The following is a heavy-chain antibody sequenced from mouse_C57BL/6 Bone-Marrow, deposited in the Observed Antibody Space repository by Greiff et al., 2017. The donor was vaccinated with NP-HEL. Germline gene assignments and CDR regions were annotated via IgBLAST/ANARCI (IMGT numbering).Heavy chain of an antibody. Sequence: EVQLQQSGAELVRPGAPVKLSCTASGFNIKDDYMHWVKQRPEQGLEWIGWIDPENGDTEYASKFQGKATITADTSSNTAYLQLSSLTSEDTAVYYCTTSQIYYYGSSYPAWFAYWGQGTLVTVSA. J-gene: IGHJ3*01. CDR3: TTSQIYYYGSSYPAWFAY. D-gene: IGHD1-1*01. V-gene: IGHV14-4*01. CDR1: GFNIKDDY. CDR2: IDPENGDT.